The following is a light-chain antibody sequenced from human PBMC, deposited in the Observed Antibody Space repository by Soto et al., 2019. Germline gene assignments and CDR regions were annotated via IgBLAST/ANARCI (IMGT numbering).Light chain of an antibody. CDR3: CSYGGSAAFNI. J-gene: IGLJ2*01. CDR1: SRDVGGYNY. V-gene: IGLV2-11*01. Sequence: QSALTQPRSVSGSPGQSVTISCTGTSRDVGGYNYVSWYQQHPGKAPKLLIYDVTKRPSGVPDRCSASKSDNTASLTISGLQAEDEADYYCCSYGGSAAFNIFGGGTKLTVL. CDR2: DVT.